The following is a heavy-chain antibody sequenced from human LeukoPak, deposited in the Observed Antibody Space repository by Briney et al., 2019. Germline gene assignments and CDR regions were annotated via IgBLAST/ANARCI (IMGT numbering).Heavy chain of an antibody. V-gene: IGHV3-53*04. D-gene: IGHD6-6*01. J-gene: IGHJ6*02. CDR2: IYNTGST. CDR3: ARSAARLRYYYAMDV. Sequence: GGSLRLSCAASGFTVSTNCMIWVRQPPGKGLEWVSVIYNTGSTYNADSVKGRFTISRHNSKNTLYLQMSSLRAEDTAVYFCARSAARLRYYYAMDVWGQGTTVTVCS. CDR1: GFTVSTNC.